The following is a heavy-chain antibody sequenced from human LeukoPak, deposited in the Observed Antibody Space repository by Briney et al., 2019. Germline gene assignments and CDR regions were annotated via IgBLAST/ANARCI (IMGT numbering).Heavy chain of an antibody. CDR1: GGSISSYY. V-gene: IGHV4-59*12. CDR3: ARLDYSGHFYYYYMDV. Sequence: SETLSLTCTVSGGSISSYYWSWIRQPPGKGLEWIGYIYYSGSTNYNPSLKSRVTISVDTSKNQFSLKLSSVTAADTAVYYCARLDYSGHFYYYYMDVWGKGTTVTISS. CDR2: IYYSGST. J-gene: IGHJ6*03. D-gene: IGHD5-12*01.